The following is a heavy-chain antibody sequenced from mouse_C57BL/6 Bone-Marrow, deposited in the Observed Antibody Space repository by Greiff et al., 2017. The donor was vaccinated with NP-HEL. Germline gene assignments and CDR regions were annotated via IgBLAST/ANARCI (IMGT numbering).Heavy chain of an antibody. J-gene: IGHJ4*01. Sequence: EVNVVESGGGLVQPGGSLSLSCAASGFTFTDYYMSWVRQPPGTALEWLGFIRNKANGYTIEYSASVKGRFTISRDNYHSILYLQMNALRAEDSGTCYCARYDDHASYAMDYWGQGTSVTVSS. CDR2: IRNKANGYTI. CDR3: ARYDDHASYAMDY. CDR1: GFTFTDYY. V-gene: IGHV7-3*01. D-gene: IGHD2-4*01.